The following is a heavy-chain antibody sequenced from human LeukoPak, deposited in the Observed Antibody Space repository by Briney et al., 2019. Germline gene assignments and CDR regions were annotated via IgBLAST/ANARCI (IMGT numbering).Heavy chain of an antibody. V-gene: IGHV3-23*01. Sequence: WGSLRLSCEASTFNFGLYVMTWACQAPGKGLEWVSGISGGGLSTYYTDSVKGRFTISRENSKNTLYLEMTRLRTEDTAVYFCGRGGSTRAQAFDVWGQGTMVTVSS. CDR3: GRGGSTRAQAFDV. D-gene: IGHD2-15*01. CDR1: TFNFGLYV. J-gene: IGHJ3*01. CDR2: ISGGGLST.